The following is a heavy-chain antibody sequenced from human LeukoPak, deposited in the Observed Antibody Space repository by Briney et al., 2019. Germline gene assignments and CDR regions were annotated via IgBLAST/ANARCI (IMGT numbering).Heavy chain of an antibody. CDR1: GFTFSTYD. D-gene: IGHD2-15*01. CDR2: IGPTADT. V-gene: IGHV3-13*01. CDR3: ARDACSAGRCYHDY. Sequence: PGGSLRLSCAASGFTFSTYDTHWVRQATGKGLEWVSAIGPTADTYYADSVRGRFTISRENAKNSLYLQMNNLRAGDTGVYYCARDACSAGRCYHDYWGQGTLVTVSS. J-gene: IGHJ4*02.